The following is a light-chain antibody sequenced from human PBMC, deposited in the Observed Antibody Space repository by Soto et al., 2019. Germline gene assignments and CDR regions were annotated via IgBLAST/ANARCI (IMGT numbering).Light chain of an antibody. CDR3: QQYGSSGT. CDR1: QSVSNNY. Sequence: EIVLTQSPGTLSLYPGERATVYCRASQSVSNNYLAWYQQKPGQAPRLLIYGASNRATGIPDRFSGSGSGTDFTLTISRLEPEDFAVYYCQQYGSSGTFGQGTKVDIK. V-gene: IGKV3-20*01. CDR2: GAS. J-gene: IGKJ1*01.